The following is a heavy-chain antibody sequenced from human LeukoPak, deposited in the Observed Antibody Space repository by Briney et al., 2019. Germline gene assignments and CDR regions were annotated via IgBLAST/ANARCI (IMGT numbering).Heavy chain of an antibody. D-gene: IGHD3-10*01. V-gene: IGHV4-59*01. J-gene: IGHJ4*02. CDR3: AGVVYSGSWGYFDY. Sequence: WETLSLTCTVSGGSLSIYYWSWIRQSPGKGLEWFGYIYYSGSTIYTPSLKSRLTISVDTSKTSFYLKMSSVTAADTPVYYCAGVVYSGSWGYFDYWGQGSLVTGSS. CDR1: GGSLSIYY. CDR2: IYYSGST.